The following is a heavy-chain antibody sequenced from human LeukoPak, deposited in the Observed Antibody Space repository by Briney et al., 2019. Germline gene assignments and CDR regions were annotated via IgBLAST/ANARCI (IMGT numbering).Heavy chain of an antibody. J-gene: IGHJ4*02. D-gene: IGHD1-26*01. V-gene: IGHV1-46*01. CDR2: INPSGGST. CDR1: GYTITSYY. CDR3: ARAYSGSYYFDY. Sequence: GASVKVSCKASGYTITSYYMHWVRQAPGQGLEWMGIINPSGGSTSYAQKLQGRVTMTRDTSTSTVYMELSSLRSEDTAVYYCARAYSGSYYFDYWGQGTLVTVSS.